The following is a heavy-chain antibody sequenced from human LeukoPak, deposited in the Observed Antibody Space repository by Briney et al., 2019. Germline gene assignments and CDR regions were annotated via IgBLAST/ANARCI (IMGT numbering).Heavy chain of an antibody. CDR3: AKEGTGIHFDY. CDR1: GFTFSSNA. J-gene: IGHJ4*02. V-gene: IGHV3-30-3*01. D-gene: IGHD1-1*01. CDR2: ISYDGGNT. Sequence: GRSLRLSCAASGFTFSSNAIHWVRQAPGKGLEWVAEISYDGGNTYYADSVKGRFTISRDNSKYTLYLQMNSLRAEDTAVYYCAKEGTGIHFDYWGQGTLVTVSS.